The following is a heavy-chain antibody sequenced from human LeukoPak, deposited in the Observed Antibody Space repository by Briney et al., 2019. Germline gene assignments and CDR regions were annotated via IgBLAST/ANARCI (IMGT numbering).Heavy chain of an antibody. CDR2: INAYNGKT. J-gene: IGHJ4*02. CDR1: GYTFTSYG. Sequence: ASVKVSCKASGYTFTSYGISWVRQAPGQGLEWMGWINAYNGKTNYAKKLQGRVTITTHTSTSTAYMELRSLRSDDTAVYYCARAWGSIAVASIDYWGQGTLVTVSS. V-gene: IGHV1-18*04. CDR3: ARAWGSIAVASIDY. D-gene: IGHD6-19*01.